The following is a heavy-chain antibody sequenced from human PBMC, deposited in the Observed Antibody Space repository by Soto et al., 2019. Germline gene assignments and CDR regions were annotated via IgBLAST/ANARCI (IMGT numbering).Heavy chain of an antibody. J-gene: IGHJ4*01. D-gene: IGHD3-9*01. V-gene: IGHV3-7*02. Sequence: EVEVLESGGGLVQPGGSLRLSCVVSGFMFTRDWMNWVRQAPGKGLEWVANITPDGSEKYYVDSVRGRFAISRDNAKSSLYLQMNSLRVDDTAVYYCMTGDGHWGQGTLVTVSS. CDR3: MTGDGH. CDR2: ITPDGSEK. CDR1: GFMFTRDW.